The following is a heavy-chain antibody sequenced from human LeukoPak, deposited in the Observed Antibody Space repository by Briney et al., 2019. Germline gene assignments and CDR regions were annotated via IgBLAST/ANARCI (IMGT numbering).Heavy chain of an antibody. CDR3: ARRSRFGELFDY. Sequence: ASVKVSRKASGYTFTSYGISWVRQAPGQGLEWMGWISAYNGNTNYAQKLQGRVTMTTDTPTSTAYMELRSLRSDDTAVYYCARRSRFGELFDYWGQGTLVTVPS. D-gene: IGHD3-10*01. CDR1: GYTFTSYG. CDR2: ISAYNGNT. V-gene: IGHV1-18*01. J-gene: IGHJ4*02.